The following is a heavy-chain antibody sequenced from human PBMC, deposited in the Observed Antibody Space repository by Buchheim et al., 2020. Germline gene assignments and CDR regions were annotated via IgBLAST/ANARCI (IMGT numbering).Heavy chain of an antibody. D-gene: IGHD1-26*01. J-gene: IGHJ4*02. Sequence: QVQLVQSGAEVKKPGASVKVSCKASGYTFTSYYLHWVRQAPGQGLEWMGIIDPSGGSTTYAQKFQGKVSMTRDTFTSTVYMELSSLRFDDTAVYYCARSLIIAGATRALDYWGQGTL. CDR1: GYTFTSYY. V-gene: IGHV1-46*01. CDR3: ARSLIIAGATRALDY. CDR2: IDPSGGST.